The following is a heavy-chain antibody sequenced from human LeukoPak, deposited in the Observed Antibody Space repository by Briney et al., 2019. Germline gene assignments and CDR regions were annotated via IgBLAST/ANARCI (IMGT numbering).Heavy chain of an antibody. CDR1: GGSISSYD. V-gene: IGHV4-59*01. Sequence: SETLSLTCTVSGGSISSYDWSWIRQRPGKGLEWIGYIYYNGSTNYTPSLKSRVTISLDTSKNQFSLKLRSVTAADTAMYYCARAVVFYYDGSGYSTRFDYWGQGTLVTVSS. CDR2: IYYNGST. CDR3: ARAVVFYYDGSGYSTRFDY. D-gene: IGHD3-22*01. J-gene: IGHJ4*02.